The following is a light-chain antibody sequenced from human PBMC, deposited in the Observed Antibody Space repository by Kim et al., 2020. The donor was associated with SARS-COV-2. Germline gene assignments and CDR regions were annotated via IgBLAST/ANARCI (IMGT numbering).Light chain of an antibody. CDR2: YDN. V-gene: IGLV3-21*04. J-gene: IGLJ2*01. Sequence: SYELTQPPSVSVAPGETATIPCGKDNIGSKSVHWYRQKPGQAPMLVISYDNDRPSGIPERLSGSNSGNTATLTIGRVEAGDEADYYCQVWDSTSDVVFGGGTKVTVL. CDR1: NIGSKS. CDR3: QVWDSTSDVV.